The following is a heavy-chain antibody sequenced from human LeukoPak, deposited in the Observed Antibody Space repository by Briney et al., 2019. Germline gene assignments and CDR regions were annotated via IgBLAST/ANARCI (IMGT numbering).Heavy chain of an antibody. V-gene: IGHV3-21*01. J-gene: IGHJ4*02. CDR2: ISSSSSYI. CDR1: GFTFSSCS. CDR3: ARDTYYYGSGSYGY. D-gene: IGHD3-10*01. Sequence: GGSLRLSCAASGFTFSSCSMNWVRQAPGKGLEWVSSISSSSSYIYYADSVKGRFTISRDNAKNSLYLQMNSPRAEDTAVYYCARDTYYYGSGSYGYWGQGTLVTVSS.